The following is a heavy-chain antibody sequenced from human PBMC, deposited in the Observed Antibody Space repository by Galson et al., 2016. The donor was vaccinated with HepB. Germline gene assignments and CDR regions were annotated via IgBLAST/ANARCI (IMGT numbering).Heavy chain of an antibody. V-gene: IGHV3-23*01. J-gene: IGHJ4*02. CDR3: TTRLSHHFDY. CDR2: VDGPTPNT. Sequence: SLRLSCAASGFSFEHYALSWVRRAPGKGLVWVSHVDGPTPNTHYADSVRGRFSIYPDNSRATLYLQMDSLTAEHSAIYHRTTRLSHHFDYWGQGTRVTVSS. CDR1: GFSFEHYA. D-gene: IGHD6-19*01.